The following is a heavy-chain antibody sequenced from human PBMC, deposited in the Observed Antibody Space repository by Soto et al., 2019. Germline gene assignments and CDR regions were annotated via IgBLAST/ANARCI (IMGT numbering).Heavy chain of an antibody. Sequence: QLQLQESGPGLVKPSETLSLTCTVSGGSISSDIHYWGWIRQPPGKGLEWIGTIYYSGNTYYNPPLRSRVTISMDTSKNQFSLRLTSVTAADTAVYYCARHTDCGSGSSCLMSDNMDTDAFDIWGQGTMVTVS. CDR3: ARHTDCGSGSSCLMSDNMDTDAFDI. CDR2: IYYSGNT. CDR1: GGSISSDIHY. D-gene: IGHD3-10*01. V-gene: IGHV4-39*01. J-gene: IGHJ3*02.